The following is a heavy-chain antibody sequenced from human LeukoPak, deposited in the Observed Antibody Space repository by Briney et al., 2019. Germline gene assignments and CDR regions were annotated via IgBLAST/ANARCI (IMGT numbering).Heavy chain of an antibody. Sequence: GGSLRLSCAASGFTFTDYWMHWVRQAPGKGPVWVSRINTDGTSTKYADSVKGRITISRDNARNTVYLQMNSLRAEDTAVYYCARARYSYTGIIDYWGQGTLVTVSS. J-gene: IGHJ4*02. CDR3: ARARYSYTGIIDY. CDR1: GFTFTDYW. D-gene: IGHD5-18*01. V-gene: IGHV3-74*01. CDR2: INTDGTST.